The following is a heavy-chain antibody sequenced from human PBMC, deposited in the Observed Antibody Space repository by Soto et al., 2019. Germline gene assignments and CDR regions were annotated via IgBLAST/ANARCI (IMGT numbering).Heavy chain of an antibody. D-gene: IGHD2-21*01. CDR3: ARRTGLLYSD. CDR1: GYNFNTYW. J-gene: IGHJ4*02. V-gene: IGHV5-51*01. CDR2: IYPDDSDI. Sequence: GESLKISCKGSGYNFNTYWIGWVRQMPGKGLEWMGVIYPDDSDIRYNSSFQGQVTISADKSISTAYLQWSSLKASDSGIYYCARRTGLLYSDWGQGTLVTVSS.